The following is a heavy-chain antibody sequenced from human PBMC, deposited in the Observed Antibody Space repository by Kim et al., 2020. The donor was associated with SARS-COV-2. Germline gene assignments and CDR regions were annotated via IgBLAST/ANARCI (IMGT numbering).Heavy chain of an antibody. J-gene: IGHJ6*02. Sequence: SVKGRFTISRDNSKNSLYLQMNSLRAEDTAVYYCAKDLDLDYYYYYGMDVWGQGTTVTVSS. CDR3: AKDLDLDYYYYYGMDV. V-gene: IGHV3-23*01.